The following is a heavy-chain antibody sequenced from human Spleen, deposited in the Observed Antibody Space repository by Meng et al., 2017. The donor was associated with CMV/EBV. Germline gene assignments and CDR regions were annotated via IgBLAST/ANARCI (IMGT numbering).Heavy chain of an antibody. J-gene: IGHJ4*02. CDR1: GHTFTTYG. D-gene: IGHD1-1*01. CDR2: INTYTGNT. V-gene: IGHV1-18*01. CDR3: GRDDGSTIDF. Sequence: VSWKASGHTFTTYGIRWVRQAPRQGLEWMGWINTYTGNTNYVQDLQRRVTMTTDTSTATAYMELRSLRSDDTAVYYCGRDDGSTIDFWGQGTLVTVSS.